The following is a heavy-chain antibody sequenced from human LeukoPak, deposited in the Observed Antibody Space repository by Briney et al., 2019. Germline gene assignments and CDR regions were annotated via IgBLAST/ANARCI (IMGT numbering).Heavy chain of an antibody. V-gene: IGHV3-48*03. CDR2: ISSSGSTI. CDR3: ARVITTRSKSTFLDY. CDR1: GFTFSSYE. Sequence: PGGSLRLSCAASGFTFSSYEMNWVRQAPGKGLEWVSYISSSGSTIYYADSVKGRFTISRDNAKNSLYLQMNSLRAEDTAVYYCARVITTRSKSTFLDYWGQGTLVTVSP. J-gene: IGHJ4*02. D-gene: IGHD3-22*01.